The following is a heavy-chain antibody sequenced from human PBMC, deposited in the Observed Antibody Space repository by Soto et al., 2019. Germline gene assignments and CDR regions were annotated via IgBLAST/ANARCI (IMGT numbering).Heavy chain of an antibody. Sequence: SETLSLTCGVSGGSLSPYYWRWIRQTPGKGLEWIAEINHSGSTNYNPSLASRVTISIDTSNNQFSLKLRSVTAADTAAYYCARWYDDFGSCFFPHYFDPWGQGTQVTLPS. CDR1: GGSLSPYY. CDR3: ARWYDDFGSCFFPHYFDP. J-gene: IGHJ5*02. CDR2: INHSGST. V-gene: IGHV4-34*01. D-gene: IGHD3-3*01.